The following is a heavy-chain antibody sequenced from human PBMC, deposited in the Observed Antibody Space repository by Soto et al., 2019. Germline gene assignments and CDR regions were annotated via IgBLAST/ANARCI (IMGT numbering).Heavy chain of an antibody. V-gene: IGHV3-21*06. CDR2: ISSSSGYL. CDR3: VYSTTGMLVAAIDT. J-gene: IGHJ5*02. D-gene: IGHD2-8*01. CDR1: GFTFTTYG. Sequence: LRLSCAASGFTFTTYGMTWVRQAPGKGLEWVSSISSSSGYLYYADSMKGRFTISRDSAKNSLYLQRNSLRAEDTAVQYCVYSTTGMLVAAIDTWGQGTLVTVSS.